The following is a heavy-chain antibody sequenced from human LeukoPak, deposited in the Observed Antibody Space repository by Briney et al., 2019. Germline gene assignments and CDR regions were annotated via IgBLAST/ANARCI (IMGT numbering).Heavy chain of an antibody. CDR1: GYTFTTLY. Sequence: GASVKVSDKASGYTFTTLYMHWVGQAPGQGLEWMGIINPSGGSTSYAQKFQGRVTMTRDTSTSTVYMELSSLGSEDTAVYYCARGEGIAAAQYYDRRGYLLGVHYWGRGTLVTVSS. D-gene: IGHD6-13*01. J-gene: IGHJ4*02. V-gene: IGHV1-46*01. CDR2: INPSGGST. CDR3: ARGEGIAAAQYYDRRGYLLGVHY.